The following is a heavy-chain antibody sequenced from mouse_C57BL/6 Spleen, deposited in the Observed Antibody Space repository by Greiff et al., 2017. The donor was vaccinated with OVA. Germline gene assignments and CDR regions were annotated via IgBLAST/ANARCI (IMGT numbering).Heavy chain of an antibody. Sequence: EVQLQQSGPELVKPGASVKMSCKASGYTFTDYNMHWVKQSHGKSLEWIGYINPNNGGTSYNQKFKGKATLTVNKSSSTAYMELRSLTSEDSAVYYCARSPSDYDYDWGPFAYWGQGTLVTVSA. CDR3: ARSPSDYDYDWGPFAY. J-gene: IGHJ3*01. V-gene: IGHV1-22*01. D-gene: IGHD2-4*01. CDR2: INPNNGGT. CDR1: GYTFTDYN.